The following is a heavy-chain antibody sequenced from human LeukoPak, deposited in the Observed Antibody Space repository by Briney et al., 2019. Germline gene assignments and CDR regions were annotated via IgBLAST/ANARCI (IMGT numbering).Heavy chain of an antibody. CDR1: GYTFTGYY. D-gene: IGHD2-8*01. V-gene: IGHV1-2*02. CDR3: AREDGLIHAFDI. Sequence: ASVKVSCKASGYTFTGYYMHWVRQAPGQGLEWMGWINPNSGGTNYAQKFQGRVTMTRDTSISTAYMELSRLRSDDTAVYYCAREDGLIHAFDIWGQGTMVTVSS. CDR2: INPNSGGT. J-gene: IGHJ3*02.